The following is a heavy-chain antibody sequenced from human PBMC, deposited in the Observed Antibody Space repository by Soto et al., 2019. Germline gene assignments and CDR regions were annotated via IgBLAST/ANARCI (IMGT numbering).Heavy chain of an antibody. CDR3: ARDYYYYDSSGNGYFQH. CDR1: GYTFTSYG. V-gene: IGHV1-18*01. CDR2: ISAYNGNT. D-gene: IGHD3-22*01. Sequence: GASVKVSCKASGYTFTSYGISWVRQAPGQGLEWMGWISAYNGNTNYAQKLQGRVTMTTDTSTSTAYMELRSLRSDDTAVYYCARDYYYYDSSGNGYFQHWGQGTLVTVS. J-gene: IGHJ1*01.